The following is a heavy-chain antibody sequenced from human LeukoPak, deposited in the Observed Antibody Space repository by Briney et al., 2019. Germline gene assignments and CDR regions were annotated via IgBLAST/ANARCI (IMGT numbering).Heavy chain of an antibody. CDR3: ARPVRGRGQLYWYFDL. CDR2: IYYSGST. V-gene: IGHV4-39*07. J-gene: IGHJ2*01. Sequence: SETLSLTCTVSGGSISSSSYYWGWIRQPPGKGLEWIGSIYYSGSTYYNPSLKSRVTISVDTSKNQFSLKLSSVTAADTAVYYCARPVRGRGQLYWYFDLWGCGTLVTVSS. D-gene: IGHD3-16*01. CDR1: GGSISSSSYY.